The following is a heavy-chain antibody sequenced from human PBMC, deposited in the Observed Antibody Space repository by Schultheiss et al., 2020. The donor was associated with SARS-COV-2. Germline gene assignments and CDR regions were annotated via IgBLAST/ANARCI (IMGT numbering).Heavy chain of an antibody. D-gene: IGHD3-22*01. CDR2: ISSSSSYI. V-gene: IGHV3-21*01. CDR1: GFTVSSNY. Sequence: GESLKISCAASGFTVSSNYMSWVRQAPGKGLEWVSSISSSSSYIYYADSVKGRFTISRANSDNTLYLQLNSLRAEDTAVYYCARIPSLHYYDSSGHHGMDVWGQGTTVTVSS. CDR3: ARIPSLHYYDSSGHHGMDV. J-gene: IGHJ6*02.